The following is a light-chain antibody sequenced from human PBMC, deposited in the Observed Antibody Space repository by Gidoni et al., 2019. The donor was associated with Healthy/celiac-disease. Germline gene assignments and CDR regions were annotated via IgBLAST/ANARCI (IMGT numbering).Light chain of an antibody. CDR2: DAS. CDR1: QSVSSY. Sequence: ELVLTQSPATLSLSPGESATLSCRASQSVSSYLAWYQQKPGQAPRLRIYDASNRATGIPARFSGSGSGTDFTLTISSLEPEDFAVYYCQQRSNWPPLTFGGGTKVEIK. V-gene: IGKV3-11*01. CDR3: QQRSNWPPLT. J-gene: IGKJ4*01.